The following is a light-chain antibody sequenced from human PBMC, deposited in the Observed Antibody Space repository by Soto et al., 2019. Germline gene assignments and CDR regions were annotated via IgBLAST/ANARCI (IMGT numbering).Light chain of an antibody. V-gene: IGKV1-33*01. Sequence: DTQMTQSPSSLSASVGDRVTITCQASHDINNFVNWYRHRPGKAPKLLIYDASNLETGVPSRFSGSGSGTHFTFTINSLQPEDVATYYCHQYDTVPYAFGPGTKVDLK. CDR2: DAS. J-gene: IGKJ3*01. CDR3: HQYDTVPYA. CDR1: HDINNF.